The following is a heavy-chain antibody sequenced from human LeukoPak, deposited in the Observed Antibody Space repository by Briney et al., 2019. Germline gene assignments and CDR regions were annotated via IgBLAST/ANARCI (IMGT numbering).Heavy chain of an antibody. D-gene: IGHD4-17*01. J-gene: IGHJ4*02. CDR1: GYTFTGYY. V-gene: IGHV1-2*06. CDR2: INPNSGGT. CDR3: ARDLGTVTTSADY. Sequence: ASVKVSCKASGYTFTGYYMHRVRQAPGQGLEWMGRINPNSGGTNYAQKFQGRVTMTRDTSISTAYMELSRLRSDDTAVYYCARDLGTVTTSADYWGQGPLVTVSS.